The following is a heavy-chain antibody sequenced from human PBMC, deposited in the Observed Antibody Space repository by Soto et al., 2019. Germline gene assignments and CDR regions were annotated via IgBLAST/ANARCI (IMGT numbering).Heavy chain of an antibody. Sequence: EVQLVQSGAEVKKPGESLRISCTGSGYRFTDYWIGWVRQMPGQGLEWMGIIYPGDSDTRYSASFRGQVTISTDNSVSTAYLQWKSLRASDTAIYYCARAPSGTSDPHHFDYWGQGTLVTVSS. CDR1: GYRFTDYW. J-gene: IGHJ4*02. CDR3: ARAPSGTSDPHHFDY. D-gene: IGHD1-7*01. V-gene: IGHV5-51*01. CDR2: IYPGDSDT.